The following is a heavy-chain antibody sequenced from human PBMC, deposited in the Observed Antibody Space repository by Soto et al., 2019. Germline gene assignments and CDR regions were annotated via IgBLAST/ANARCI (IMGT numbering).Heavy chain of an antibody. CDR2: IIPIFGTA. CDR1: GGAFSSYA. CDR3: ARELQTDGRTQWLVVSSWFDP. Sequence: SVKVSWKASGGAFSSYASSWVRQAPGQGLEWMGGIIPIFGTANYAQKFQGRVTITADESTSTAYMELSSLRSEDTAVYYCARELQTDGRTQWLVVSSWFDPWGQGTLVTVSS. D-gene: IGHD6-19*01. J-gene: IGHJ5*02. V-gene: IGHV1-69*13.